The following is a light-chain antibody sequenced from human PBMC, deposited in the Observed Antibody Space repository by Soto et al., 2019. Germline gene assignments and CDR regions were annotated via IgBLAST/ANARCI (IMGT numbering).Light chain of an antibody. V-gene: IGLV2-14*01. CDR2: EVS. CDR3: ASYLTTSPLEV. J-gene: IGLJ1*01. CDR1: SSDVGGYNY. Sequence: QSALTQPASVSGSPGQSITISCTGTSSDVGGYNYVSWYQQHPGKAPKLMIYEVSNRPSGVSNRFSGSKSGNTASLTISGLQAEDEADYYCASYLTTSPLEVFGTGTKVTVL.